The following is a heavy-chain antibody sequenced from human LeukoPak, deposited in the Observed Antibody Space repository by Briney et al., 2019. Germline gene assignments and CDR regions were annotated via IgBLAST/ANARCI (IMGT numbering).Heavy chain of an antibody. CDR1: GFTFSSYS. CDR3: ARGAYCSSTSCYARPLDY. D-gene: IGHD2-2*01. Sequence: GGSLRLSCAASGFTFSSYSMNWVRQAPGKGLEWVSSISSDSSYIYYADSVKGRFTISRDNAKKSLYLQMNSLRAEDTAVYYCARGAYCSSTSCYARPLDYWGQGTLVTVSS. J-gene: IGHJ4*02. V-gene: IGHV3-21*01. CDR2: ISSDSSYI.